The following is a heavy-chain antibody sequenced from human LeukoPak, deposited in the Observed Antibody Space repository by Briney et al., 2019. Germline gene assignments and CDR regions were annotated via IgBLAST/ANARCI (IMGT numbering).Heavy chain of an antibody. D-gene: IGHD3-3*01. J-gene: IGHJ6*02. CDR2: MNPNSGNT. Sequence: ASVKVSCKASGGTFSSYAINWVRQATGQGLEWMGWMNPNSGNTGYAQKFQGRVTMTRNTSISTAYMELSSLRSEDTAVYYCARVSSGDRDDFWSGYYPLYYYYGMDVWGQGTTVTVSS. CDR3: ARVSSGDRDDFWSGYYPLYYYYGMDV. V-gene: IGHV1-8*02. CDR1: GGTFSSYA.